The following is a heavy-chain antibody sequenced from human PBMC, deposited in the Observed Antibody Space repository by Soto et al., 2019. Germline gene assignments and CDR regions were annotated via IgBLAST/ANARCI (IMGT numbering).Heavy chain of an antibody. CDR3: TTALGRVPTIT. J-gene: IGHJ4*02. V-gene: IGHV3-21*06. CDR1: GFTFSTSN. D-gene: IGHD5-12*01. CDR2: ITSSSSHM. Sequence: ESGGGLVKPGWSLRLSCAASGFTFSTSNMNWVRQAPGTGLEWVSSITSSSSHMFYADSVKGRFTISRDNARNSLYLQMNSLRAEDTAIYYCTTALGRVPTITWGQGTLVTVSS.